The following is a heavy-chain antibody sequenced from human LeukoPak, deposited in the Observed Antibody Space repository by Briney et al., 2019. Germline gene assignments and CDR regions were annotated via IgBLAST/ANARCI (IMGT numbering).Heavy chain of an antibody. J-gene: IGHJ3*02. Sequence: GGSLRLSCAASEFSVGSNYMTWVRQAPGKGLEWVSLISDSGGRIYYADSVKGRFTISRDNSKNTLYLQMNSLRAEDTAVYYCAKVLIWTYGSGNYYKGAFDIWGQGTMVTVFS. CDR3: AKVLIWTYGSGNYYKGAFDI. D-gene: IGHD3-10*01. CDR2: ISDSGGRI. CDR1: EFSVGSNY. V-gene: IGHV3-23*01.